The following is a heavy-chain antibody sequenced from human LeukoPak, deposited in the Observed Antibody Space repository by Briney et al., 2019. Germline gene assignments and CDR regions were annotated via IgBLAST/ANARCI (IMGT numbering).Heavy chain of an antibody. CDR1: GSTFSNYW. D-gene: IGHD1-1*01. J-gene: IGHJ3*02. CDR2: IHSDGSST. V-gene: IGHV3-74*01. CDR3: ARGNAHAFDI. Sequence: PGGSLRLSCAASGSTFSNYWMHWVRQAPGKGLVWVSRIHSDGSSTTSADSVKDRFTISRDNAENTPYLQMNSLRAEDTAVYFSARGNAHAFDIWGQGTMVTVSS.